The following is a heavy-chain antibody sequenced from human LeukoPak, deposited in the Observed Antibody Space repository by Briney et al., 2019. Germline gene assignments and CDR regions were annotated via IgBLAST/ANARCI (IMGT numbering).Heavy chain of an antibody. D-gene: IGHD6-19*01. Sequence: SETLSLTCTVSGGSITSSSFYWGWIRQPPGKGLEWIGSISYSGSTYCNPSLKSRVTISVDTSKNQFSLKLSSVTAADTAVYYCARHHSSGWYFDYWGQGTLVTVSS. CDR2: ISYSGST. V-gene: IGHV4-39*01. J-gene: IGHJ4*02. CDR3: ARHHSSGWYFDY. CDR1: GGSITSSSFY.